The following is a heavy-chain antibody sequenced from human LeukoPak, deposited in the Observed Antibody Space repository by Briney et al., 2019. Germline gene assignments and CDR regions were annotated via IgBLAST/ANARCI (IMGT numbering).Heavy chain of an antibody. V-gene: IGHV1-69*05. D-gene: IGHD3-22*01. Sequence: ASVKVSCEASGGTFSSYAISWVRQAPGQGLEWMGRIIPIFGTANYAQKFQGRVTITTDESTSTAYMELSSLRSEDTAVYYCARLAGYYDSSGYLDYWGQGTLVTVSS. CDR1: GGTFSSYA. J-gene: IGHJ4*02. CDR3: ARLAGYYDSSGYLDY. CDR2: IIPIFGTA.